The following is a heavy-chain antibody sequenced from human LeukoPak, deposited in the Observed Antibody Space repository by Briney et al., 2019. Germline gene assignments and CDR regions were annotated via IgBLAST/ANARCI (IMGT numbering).Heavy chain of an antibody. D-gene: IGHD3-22*01. CDR3: ARGLWEVVVVLTHFDY. CDR1: GFTFSSYE. V-gene: IGHV3-48*03. CDR2: ISSSGSTI. Sequence: PGGSLRLSCAASGFTFSSYEMNWVRQAPGKGLEWVSYISSSGSTIYYADSVKGRFTISRDNAKNSLYLQMNSLRAEDTAVYYCARGLWEVVVVLTHFDYWGQGTLVTVSS. J-gene: IGHJ4*02.